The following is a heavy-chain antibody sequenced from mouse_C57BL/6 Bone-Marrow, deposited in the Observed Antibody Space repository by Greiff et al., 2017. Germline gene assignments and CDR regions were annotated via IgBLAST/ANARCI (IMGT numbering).Heavy chain of an antibody. CDR3: ASEGWRGAMDY. J-gene: IGHJ4*01. D-gene: IGHD1-1*02. V-gene: IGHV1-50*01. CDR1: GSTFTSYW. CDR2: IDPSDSYT. Sequence: QVQLQQPGAELVKPGASVKLSCKASGSTFTSYWMQWVKQRPGQGLEWIGEIDPSDSYTNYNQKFKGKATLTVDTSSSTAYMQLSSLTSEDSAVYYCASEGWRGAMDYWGQGTSVTVSS.